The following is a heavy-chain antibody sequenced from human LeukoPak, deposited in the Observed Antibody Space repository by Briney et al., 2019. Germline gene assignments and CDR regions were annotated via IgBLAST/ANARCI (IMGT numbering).Heavy chain of an antibody. CDR3: ARNYGSGSYGVYNWFDP. J-gene: IGHJ5*02. D-gene: IGHD3-10*01. V-gene: IGHV3-53*01. CDR2: IYSGGST. Sequence: PGGSLRLSCAASGFTVSSNYMSWVRQAPGKGLEWVSVIYSGGSTYYADPVKGRFTISRDNSKNTLYLQMNSLRAEDTAVYYCARNYGSGSYGVYNWFDPWGQGTLVTVSS. CDR1: GFTVSSNY.